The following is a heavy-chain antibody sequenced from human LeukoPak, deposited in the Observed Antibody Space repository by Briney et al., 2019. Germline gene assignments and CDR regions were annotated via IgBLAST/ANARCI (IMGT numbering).Heavy chain of an antibody. CDR3: ARDLGSGGSWNDY. CDR1: GFTFSSYS. V-gene: IGHV3-48*02. CDR2: ISSSSSTI. D-gene: IGHD2-15*01. J-gene: IGHJ4*02. Sequence: GSLRLSCAASGFTFSSYSMNWVRQAPGKGLEWVSYISSSSSTIYYADSVKGRFTISRDNAKNSLYLRMNSLRDEDTAVYYCARDLGSGGSWNDYWGQGTLVTVSS.